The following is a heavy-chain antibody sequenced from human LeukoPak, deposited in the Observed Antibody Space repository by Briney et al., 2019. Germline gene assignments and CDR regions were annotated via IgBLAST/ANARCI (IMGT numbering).Heavy chain of an antibody. J-gene: IGHJ4*02. CDR3: MRVGYIDEGIDY. V-gene: IGHV3-7*04. D-gene: IGHD5-24*01. Sequence: GGSLRLSCAASGFTFSSYWMRWVRQAPGKGLEWVANIKQDGSEKNYVDSVKGRFTISRDNAKNSLYLQMNSLRAEDTAIYYCMRVGYIDEGIDYWGQGTLVTVSS. CDR2: IKQDGSEK. CDR1: GFTFSSYW.